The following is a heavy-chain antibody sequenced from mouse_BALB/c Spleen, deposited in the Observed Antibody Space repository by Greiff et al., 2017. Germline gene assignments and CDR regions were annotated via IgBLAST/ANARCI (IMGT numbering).Heavy chain of an antibody. CDR1: GFTFSSFG. Sequence: DVQLVESGGGLVQPGGSRKLSCAASGFTFSSFGMHWVRQAPEKGLEWVAYISSGSSTIYYADTVKGRFTISRDNAKNTLYLQMSSLKSEDTAMYYCARQYYYGSSYGFAYWGQGTLVTVSA. J-gene: IGHJ3*01. V-gene: IGHV5-17*02. D-gene: IGHD1-1*01. CDR3: ARQYYYGSSYGFAY. CDR2: ISSGSSTI.